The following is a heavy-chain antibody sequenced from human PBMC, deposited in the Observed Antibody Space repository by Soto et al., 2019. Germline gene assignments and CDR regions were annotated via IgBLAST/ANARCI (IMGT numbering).Heavy chain of an antibody. V-gene: IGHV3-21*01. CDR1: GFTFSSYS. CDR2: ISSSSSYI. D-gene: IGHD3-10*01. J-gene: IGHJ5*02. CDR3: ARDYYGSGSYPYKINWFDP. Sequence: PGGSLRLCCAASGFTFSSYSMNWVRQAPGKGLEWVSSISSSSSYIYYADSVKGRFTISRDNAKNSLYLQMNSLRAEDTAVYYCARDYYGSGSYPYKINWFDPWGQGTLVTVSS.